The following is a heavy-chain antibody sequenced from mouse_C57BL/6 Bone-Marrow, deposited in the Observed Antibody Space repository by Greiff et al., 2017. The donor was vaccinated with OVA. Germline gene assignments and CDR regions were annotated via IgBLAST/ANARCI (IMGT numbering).Heavy chain of an antibody. CDR3: ARRDYGRDYAMDY. D-gene: IGHD1-1*01. CDR1: GYTFTNYW. CDR2: IYPGGGYT. Sequence: VQLQQSGAELVRPGTSVKMSCKASGYTFTNYWIGWAKQRPGHGLEWIGDIYPGGGYTNYNEKFKGKATLTADKSSSTAYMQFSSLTSEDSAIYYSARRDYGRDYAMDYWGQGTSVTVSS. J-gene: IGHJ4*01. V-gene: IGHV1-63*01.